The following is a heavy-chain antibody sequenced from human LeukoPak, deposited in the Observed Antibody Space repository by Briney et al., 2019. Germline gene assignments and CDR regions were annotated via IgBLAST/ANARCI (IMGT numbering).Heavy chain of an antibody. CDR2: ISSISTYI. CDR1: GFTFSAYN. J-gene: IGHJ3*02. V-gene: IGHV3-21*01. D-gene: IGHD4-17*01. Sequence: GGSLRLSCAASGFTFSAYNMNWVRQAPGKGLEWVASISSISTYIWYADSVKGRFTTSRDNTKNTLYLQMNSLRAEDTAVYYCAKEHDYGDYLTAFDIWGQGTMVTVSS. CDR3: AKEHDYGDYLTAFDI.